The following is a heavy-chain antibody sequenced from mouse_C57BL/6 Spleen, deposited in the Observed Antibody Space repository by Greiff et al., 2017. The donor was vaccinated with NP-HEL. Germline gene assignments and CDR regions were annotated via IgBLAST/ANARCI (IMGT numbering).Heavy chain of an antibody. CDR2: IDPKDGET. Sequence: EVQLQQSGAELVKPGASVKLSCTASGFNITDYYMHWVKQRTEQGLEWIGRIDPKDGETQYAPKFQGKATLTADTSSNTAYLQLSSLTSEDTAVDYGASSGDGGYWGQGTTLTVSA. J-gene: IGHJ2*01. CDR1: GFNITDYY. CDR3: ASSGDGGY. V-gene: IGHV14-2*01. D-gene: IGHD2-3*01.